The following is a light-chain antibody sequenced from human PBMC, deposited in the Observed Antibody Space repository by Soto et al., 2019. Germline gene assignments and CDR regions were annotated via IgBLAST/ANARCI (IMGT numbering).Light chain of an antibody. CDR3: SSHTISSALQV. CDR2: GVS. J-gene: IGLJ1*01. Sequence: QSALTQPASVSGSPGQSITISCTGTISDFVVYNYVSWYQQHPGKAPKLMIYGVSNRPSGVFNRFSGSKSGNTASLTISGPQADDEADYYCSSHTISSALQVFGTGTKVTVL. CDR1: ISDFVVYNY. V-gene: IGLV2-14*01.